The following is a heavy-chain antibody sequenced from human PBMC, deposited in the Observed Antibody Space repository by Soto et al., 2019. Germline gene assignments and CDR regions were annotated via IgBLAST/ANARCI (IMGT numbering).Heavy chain of an antibody. CDR2: ISSSSSYT. CDR1: GFTFSDYY. D-gene: IGHD1-26*01. J-gene: IGHJ4*02. V-gene: IGHV3-11*06. CDR3: ARDLRGGGSYQDY. Sequence: PGGSLRLSCAASGFTFSDYYMSWIRQAPGKGLEWVSYISSSSSYTNYADSVKGRFTISRDNAKNSLYLQMNSLRAEDTAVYYCARDLRGGGSYQDYWGQGTLVTVSS.